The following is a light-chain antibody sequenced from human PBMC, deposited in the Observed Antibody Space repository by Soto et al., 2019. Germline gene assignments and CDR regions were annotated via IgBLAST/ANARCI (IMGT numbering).Light chain of an antibody. V-gene: IGKV3-20*01. J-gene: IGKJ1*01. CDR1: QSVSSSY. CDR2: GAS. CDR3: QQYGSSPRT. Sequence: EIVLTQSPGTLSLSTGERATLSCRASQSVSSSYLAWYQQKPGQAPRLLIYGASSRATGIPDRSSGSGSGTDFTLTISRLEPEDFAVYYCQQYGSSPRTFGQGTKVEIK.